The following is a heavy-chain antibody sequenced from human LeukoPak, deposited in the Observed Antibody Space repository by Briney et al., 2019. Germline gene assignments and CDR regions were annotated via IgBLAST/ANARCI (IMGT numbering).Heavy chain of an antibody. CDR3: ARGGSESDY. J-gene: IGHJ4*02. CDR2: IKEDGSEK. Sequence: GGSLRLSCAASGFTFNNYWMTWVRQAPGKGLEWVANIKEDGSEKNYVDSAKGRFTISRDNAKNSLYLQMNNLRAEDTAVYYCARGGSESDYWGQGTLVTVSS. V-gene: IGHV3-7*01. CDR1: GFTFNNYW.